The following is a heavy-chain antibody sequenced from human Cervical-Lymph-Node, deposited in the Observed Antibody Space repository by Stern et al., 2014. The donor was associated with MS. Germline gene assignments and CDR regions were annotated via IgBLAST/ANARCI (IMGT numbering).Heavy chain of an antibody. J-gene: IGHJ4*02. CDR3: ARDRGSSGWFDY. CDR2: IGTAGDT. CDR1: GFTFSSYD. Sequence: EVQLLESGGGLVQPGGSLRLSCAASGFTFSSYDMHWVRQATGKGLEWVSAIGTAGDTYYPGSVKGRFTISRENAKNSLYLQMNSLRAGDTAVYYCARDRGSSGWFDYWGQGTLVTVSS. V-gene: IGHV3-13*01. D-gene: IGHD6-19*01.